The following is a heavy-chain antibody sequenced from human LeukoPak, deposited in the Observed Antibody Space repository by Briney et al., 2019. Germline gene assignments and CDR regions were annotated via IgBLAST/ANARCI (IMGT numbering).Heavy chain of an antibody. CDR3: ASRTIAAYNV. CDR2: ISSSSSTI. D-gene: IGHD6-6*01. J-gene: IGHJ4*02. CDR1: GFTFSSYS. V-gene: IGHV3-48*01. Sequence: GGSLRLSCAASGFTFSSYSMNWVRQAPGKGLEWVSYISSSSSTIYYADSVKGRFTISRDNAKNSLYLQMNSLGAEDTAVYYCASRTIAAYNVWGQGTLVTVSS.